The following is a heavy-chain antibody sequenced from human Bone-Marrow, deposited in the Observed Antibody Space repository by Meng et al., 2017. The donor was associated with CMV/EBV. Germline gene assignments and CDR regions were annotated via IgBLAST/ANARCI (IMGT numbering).Heavy chain of an antibody. CDR3: ARDGPLWFGELLGGFDP. CDR1: GGSISSGSYY. J-gene: IGHJ5*02. V-gene: IGHV4-61*02. CDR2: IYTSGST. D-gene: IGHD3-10*01. Sequence: QVQLKESGPGLVKPSQPLSLTCTVSGGSISSGSYYWSWIRQPAGKGLEWIGRIYTSGSTNYNPSLKSRVTISVDTSKNQFSLKLSSVTAADTAVYYCARDGPLWFGELLGGFDPWGQGTLVTVSS.